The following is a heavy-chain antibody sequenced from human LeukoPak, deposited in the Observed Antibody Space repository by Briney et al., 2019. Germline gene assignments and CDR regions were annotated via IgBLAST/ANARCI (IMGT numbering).Heavy chain of an antibody. CDR2: INPSGGST. D-gene: IGHD3-3*01. V-gene: IGHV1-46*01. Sequence: ASVKVSCKASGYTFTSYYMHWVRQAPGQGLEWMGIINPSGGSTSYAQKFQGRVTMTRDTSTSTVYMELSSLSSEDTAAYYCARGGTITIFGVVRGYYFDYWGQGTLVTVSS. CDR1: GYTFTSYY. J-gene: IGHJ4*02. CDR3: ARGGTITIFGVVRGYYFDY.